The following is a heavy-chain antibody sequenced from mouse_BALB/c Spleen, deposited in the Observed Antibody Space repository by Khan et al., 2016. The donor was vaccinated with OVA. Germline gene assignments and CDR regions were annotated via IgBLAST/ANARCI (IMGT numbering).Heavy chain of an antibody. CDR2: ISGTGIYT. Sequence: VQLKESGGGLVKPGGSLKLSCAPSGFAFSSYDMSWVRQTPEKRLEWVATISGTGIYTYYPDSVKGRFTISRDNARNTLYLQMSSLRSEDTALYYCARPTYYGYCWFTYWGQGTMVTVSA. V-gene: IGHV5-9*02. J-gene: IGHJ3*01. D-gene: IGHD2-9*01. CDR1: GFAFSSYD. CDR3: ARPTYYGYCWFTY.